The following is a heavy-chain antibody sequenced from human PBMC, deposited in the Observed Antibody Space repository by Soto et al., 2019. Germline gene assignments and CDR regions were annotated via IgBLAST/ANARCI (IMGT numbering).Heavy chain of an antibody. Sequence: QLQLQESGSGLVKPSQTLSLTCAVSGGSISSGGYSWSWIRQPPGKGLEWIGYIYHSGSTYYTPSLKSRVTLSVGRSKNQFSLKLSSVTAADAAVYYCASGLVTTLHYWGQGTLVTVSS. V-gene: IGHV4-30-2*01. D-gene: IGHD4-17*01. J-gene: IGHJ4*02. CDR1: GGSISSGGYS. CDR3: ASGLVTTLHY. CDR2: IYHSGST.